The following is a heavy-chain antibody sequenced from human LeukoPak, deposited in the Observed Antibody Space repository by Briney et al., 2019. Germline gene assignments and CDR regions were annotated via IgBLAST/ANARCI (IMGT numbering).Heavy chain of an antibody. CDR1: GGSISSYY. J-gene: IGHJ4*02. CDR3: ARRYYYGSGSGQFDY. CDR2: IYYSGST. Sequence: SETLSLTCTVSGGSISSYYWSWIRQPPGKGLEWIGYIYYSGSTNYNPSLKSRVTISVGTSKNQFSLKLSSVTAADTAVYYCARRYYYGSGSGQFDYWGQGTLVTVSS. D-gene: IGHD3-10*01. V-gene: IGHV4-59*01.